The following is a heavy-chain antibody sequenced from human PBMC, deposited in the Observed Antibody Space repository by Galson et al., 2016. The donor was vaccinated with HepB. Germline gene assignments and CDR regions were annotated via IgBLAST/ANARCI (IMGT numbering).Heavy chain of an antibody. V-gene: IGHV3-11*06. CDR1: GFTFSDYY. CDR3: ARFCEWFGECGMDV. J-gene: IGHJ6*02. CDR2: ISSSSSFT. D-gene: IGHD3-10*01. Sequence: SLRLSCAATGFTFSDYYISWIRQAPGKGLEWVSYISSSSSFTNYADSVMGRFTISRDNAKNSLYLQMNSLRAEDTAVYYCARFCEWFGECGMDVWGQGTTVTVSS.